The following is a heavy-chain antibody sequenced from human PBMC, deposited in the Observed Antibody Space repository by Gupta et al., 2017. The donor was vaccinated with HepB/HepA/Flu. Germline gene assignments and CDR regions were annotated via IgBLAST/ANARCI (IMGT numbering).Heavy chain of an antibody. CDR3: TRLLRDSKTSYYDY. D-gene: IGHD3-10*01. CDR1: GFTLSGSA. V-gene: IGHV3-73*02. J-gene: IGHJ4*02. Sequence: EVQLVESGGDLVQPGGSLKLSCAASGFTLSGSAIHWVRQASGKGLEWLGRIRTKPYNYAATYAASVIGRFTISRDDSKNTAFLQMNSLKTEDTAVYYCTRLLRDSKTSYYDYWGQGTLVTVSS. CDR2: IRTKPYNYAA.